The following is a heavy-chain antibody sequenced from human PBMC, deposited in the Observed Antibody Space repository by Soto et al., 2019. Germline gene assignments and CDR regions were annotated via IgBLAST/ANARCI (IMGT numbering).Heavy chain of an antibody. V-gene: IGHV1-2*04. CDR1: GYTFKRYY. D-gene: IGHD6-13*01. Sequence: PVKVSWKASGYTFKRYYMHWLRQAPKQGLEWMGWINPNSGGTNYAQKFQGWVTMTRDTSISTAYMELSRLRSDDTAVYYCARDRGGIAAAGSTVYYYYYGMDVWGQGTTVTVSS. CDR3: ARDRGGIAAAGSTVYYYYYGMDV. CDR2: INPNSGGT. J-gene: IGHJ6*02.